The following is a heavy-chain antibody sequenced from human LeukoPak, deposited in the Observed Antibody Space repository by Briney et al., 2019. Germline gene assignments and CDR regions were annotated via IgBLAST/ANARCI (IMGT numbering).Heavy chain of an antibody. Sequence: SETLSLTCTVSGGSISSYYWSWIRQPPAKGLEWIGYIYYCGSSTYNPSLKSRVAISVDTSKNQFSLELSSVTAADTAVYYCARESTRGNWFDPWGQGTLVTVSS. CDR2: IYYCGSS. V-gene: IGHV4-59*01. J-gene: IGHJ5*02. CDR3: ARESTRGNWFDP. CDR1: GGSISSYY.